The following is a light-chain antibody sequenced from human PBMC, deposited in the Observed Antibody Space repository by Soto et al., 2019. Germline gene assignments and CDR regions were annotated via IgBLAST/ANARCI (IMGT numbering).Light chain of an antibody. CDR2: GAS. CDR3: QQYNNWPPFT. V-gene: IGKV3-15*01. J-gene: IGKJ3*01. CDR1: QSVSSN. Sequence: DIVMTHSPATLYVSPGERATLSCRASQSVSSNLAWYQQKPGQAPRLLIYGASTRATGIPARFSGSGSGTEFTLTISSLQSEDFAVYYCQQYNNWPPFTFGPGTKVDIK.